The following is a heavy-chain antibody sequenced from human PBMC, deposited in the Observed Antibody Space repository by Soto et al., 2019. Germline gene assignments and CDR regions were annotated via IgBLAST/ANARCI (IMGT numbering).Heavy chain of an antibody. CDR2: IITLFGTA. D-gene: IGHD4-17*01. CDR1: GGTFSSHS. V-gene: IGHV1-69*01. Sequence: VQLMQSGAEVKQPGSSVKVSCKASGGTFSSHSINWVRQAPGQGLEWMGGIITLFGTANYAQNFQGRVTITADQSTSTASMELNRLRSDDTAVYYCAREVGYGDFSAALLDWGQGTLVTVAS. J-gene: IGHJ4*02. CDR3: AREVGYGDFSAALLD.